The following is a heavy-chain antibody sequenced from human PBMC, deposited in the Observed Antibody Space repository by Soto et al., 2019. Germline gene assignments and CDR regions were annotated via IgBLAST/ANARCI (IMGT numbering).Heavy chain of an antibody. CDR2: IYYSGST. Sequence: SETLSLTCTVSGGSISSYYWSWIRQPPGKGLEWIGYIYYSGSTNYNPSLKSRVTISVDTSKNQFSLKLSSVTAADTAVYYCARGLGYSNDPYYWGQGTLVTVSS. D-gene: IGHD4-4*01. CDR3: ARGLGYSNDPYY. J-gene: IGHJ4*02. V-gene: IGHV4-59*01. CDR1: GGSISSYY.